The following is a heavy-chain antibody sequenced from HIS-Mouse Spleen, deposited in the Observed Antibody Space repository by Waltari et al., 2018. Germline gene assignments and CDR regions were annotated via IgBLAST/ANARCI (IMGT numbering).Heavy chain of an antibody. J-gene: IGHJ2*01. CDR3: AREIPYSSSWYDWYFDL. V-gene: IGHV4-39*07. CDR2: IYYSGST. Sequence: QLQLQASGPGLVKPSETLSLTCTVSGGPISRSSYYWGRIRQPPGKGLEWIGSIYYSGSTYYNPSLKSRVTISVDTSKNQFSLKLSSVTAADTAVYYCAREIPYSSSWYDWYFDLWGRGTLVTVSS. CDR1: GGPISRSSYY. D-gene: IGHD6-13*01.